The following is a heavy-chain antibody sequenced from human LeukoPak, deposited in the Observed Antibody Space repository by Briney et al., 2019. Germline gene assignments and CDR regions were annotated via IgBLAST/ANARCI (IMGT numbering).Heavy chain of an antibody. CDR3: ARSIIAAAGTGYFDY. J-gene: IGHJ4*02. CDR2: IIPILGIA. CDR1: GGTFSSYA. Sequence: SVKVSCTPSGGTFSSYAISWVRRAPGQGLEWMGRIIPILGIANYAQKFQGRVTITADKSTSTAYMELSSLRSEDTAVYYCARSIIAAAGTGYFDYWGQGTLVTVSS. V-gene: IGHV1-69*04. D-gene: IGHD6-13*01.